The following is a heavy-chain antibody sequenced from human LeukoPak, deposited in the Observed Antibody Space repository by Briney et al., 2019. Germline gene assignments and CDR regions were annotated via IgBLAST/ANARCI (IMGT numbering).Heavy chain of an antibody. J-gene: IGHJ4*02. CDR2: ISADGSTI. V-gene: IGHV3-74*01. CDR3: AKGMVRGVGDY. D-gene: IGHD3-10*01. Sequence: PGGSLRLSCVASGFIFSDYWMHWVRQVPGKGLVWVSRISADGSTITYADSVKGPFTISRDNAKNTLFLQMNSLRAEDTAVYYCAKGMVRGVGDYWGQGTLVTVSS. CDR1: GFIFSDYW.